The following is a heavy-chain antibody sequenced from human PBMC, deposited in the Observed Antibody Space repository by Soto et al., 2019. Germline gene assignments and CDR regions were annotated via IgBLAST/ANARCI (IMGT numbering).Heavy chain of an antibody. D-gene: IGHD3-22*01. Sequence: SVKGSCKASGGTFSSYSISWVRQAPGQGLEWMGGIIPIFGTANYAQKFQGRVTITADESTSTAYMELSSLRSEDTAVYYCATRGYYCDSSGYPYYIDYWGQGTLVSVSS. CDR3: ATRGYYCDSSGYPYYIDY. CDR1: GGTFSSYS. J-gene: IGHJ4*02. CDR2: IIPIFGTA. V-gene: IGHV1-69*13.